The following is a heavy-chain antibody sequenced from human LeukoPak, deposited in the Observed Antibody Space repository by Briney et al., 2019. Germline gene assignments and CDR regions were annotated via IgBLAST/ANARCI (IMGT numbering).Heavy chain of an antibody. CDR2: INHSGST. CDR3: AAEANSGSYYFDY. Sequence: PSETLSLTCAVYGGSFSGYYWSWIRQPPGKGLEWIGEINHSGSTNYNPSLKSRVTISIDTSKNQFSLKLSSVTAADTAVYYCAAEANSGSYYFDYWGQGTLVTVSS. J-gene: IGHJ4*02. CDR1: GGSFSGYY. V-gene: IGHV4-34*01. D-gene: IGHD1-26*01.